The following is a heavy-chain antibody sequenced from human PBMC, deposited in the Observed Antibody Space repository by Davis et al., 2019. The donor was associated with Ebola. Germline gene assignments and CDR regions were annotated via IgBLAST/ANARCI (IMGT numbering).Heavy chain of an antibody. D-gene: IGHD2-2*01. V-gene: IGHV3-7*03. Sequence: GESLKISCAASGFTFSSYSMNWVRQAPGRGLEWVANIKKDGSENYYVDSVKGRFTTSRDNAKNSLYLQMNSLRAEDTAVYYCARGQYLPYDVFDVWGQGTMVTVFS. CDR2: IKKDGSEN. CDR1: GFTFSSYS. CDR3: ARGQYLPYDVFDV. J-gene: IGHJ3*01.